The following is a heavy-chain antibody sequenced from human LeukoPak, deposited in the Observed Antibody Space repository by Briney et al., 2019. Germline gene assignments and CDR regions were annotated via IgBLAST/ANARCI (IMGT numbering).Heavy chain of an antibody. Sequence: GGSLRLSCAASGFTFSSYGMHWVRQAPGKGLEWGAFIRYDGSNKYYADSVKGRFTISRDNSKNTLYLQMNSLRAEDTAVYYCAKGYEQDGAFDIWGQGTMVTVSS. CDR1: GFTFSSYG. CDR2: IRYDGSNK. CDR3: AKGYEQDGAFDI. V-gene: IGHV3-30*02. J-gene: IGHJ3*02. D-gene: IGHD5-12*01.